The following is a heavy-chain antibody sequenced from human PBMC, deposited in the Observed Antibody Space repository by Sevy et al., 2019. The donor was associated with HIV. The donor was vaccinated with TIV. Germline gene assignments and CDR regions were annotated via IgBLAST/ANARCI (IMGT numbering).Heavy chain of an antibody. CDR2: ISTSSKTM. V-gene: IGHV3-48*02. J-gene: IGHJ5*02. CDR1: GFSFSSYS. CDR3: ARTGDSTGYYVWFDP. D-gene: IGHD3-22*01. Sequence: GGSLRLSCAASGFSFSSYSLSWVRQAPGKGLEWISYISTSSKTMHYADSVKGRFTISRDDAKNSLYLQMNSLRDEDMAVYYCARTGDSTGYYVWFDPWGQATLVTVSS.